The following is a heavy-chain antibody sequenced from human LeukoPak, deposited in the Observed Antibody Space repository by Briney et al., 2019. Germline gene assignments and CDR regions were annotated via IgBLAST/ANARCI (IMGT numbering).Heavy chain of an antibody. CDR3: ARDTNYLSGGVLGY. J-gene: IGHJ4*02. V-gene: IGHV3-33*01. Sequence: GGSLRLSCAASGFTFSSYGMHWVRQAPGKGLEWVAVIWYDGSNKYYADSVKGRFTISRGNSKNTLCLQMNSLRAEDTAVYYCARDTNYLSGGVLGYWGQGTLVTVSS. D-gene: IGHD5-24*01. CDR1: GFTFSSYG. CDR2: IWYDGSNK.